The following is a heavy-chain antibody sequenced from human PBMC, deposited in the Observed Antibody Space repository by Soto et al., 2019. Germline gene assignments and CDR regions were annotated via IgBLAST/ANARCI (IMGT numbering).Heavy chain of an antibody. CDR1: GGSFSGYY. D-gene: IGHD4-4*01. J-gene: IGHJ4*02. CDR2: INHSGST. Sequence: SETLSLTCAVYGGSFSGYYWSWIRQPPGKGLEWIGEINHSGSTNYNPSLKSRVTISVDTSKNQFSLKLSSVTAADTAVYYCARSENSNQVYYFDYWGQGTLVTVPQ. V-gene: IGHV4-34*01. CDR3: ARSENSNQVYYFDY.